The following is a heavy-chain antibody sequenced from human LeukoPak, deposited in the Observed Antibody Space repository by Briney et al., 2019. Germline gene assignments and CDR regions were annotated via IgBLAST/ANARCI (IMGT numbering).Heavy chain of an antibody. CDR2: MNPNSGNT. CDR3: ARGLQQDGGSSWYDWFDP. CDR1: GYTFTSYD. V-gene: IGHV1-8*01. Sequence: ASVKVSCTASGYTFTSYDINWVRQATGQGLEWMGWMNPNSGNTGYAQKFQGRVTMTRNTSISTAYMELSSLRSEDTAVYYCARGLQQDGGSSWYDWFDPWGQGTLVTVSS. D-gene: IGHD6-13*01. J-gene: IGHJ5*02.